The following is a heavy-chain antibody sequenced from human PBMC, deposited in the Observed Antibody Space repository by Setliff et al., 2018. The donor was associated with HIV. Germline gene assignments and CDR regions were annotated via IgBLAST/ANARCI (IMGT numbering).Heavy chain of an antibody. D-gene: IGHD5-12*01. V-gene: IGHV3-7*01. CDR1: GFTFSTYW. Sequence: PGGSLRLSCAASGFTFSTYWMIWVRQAPGKGLEWVANIDQDGSEKNYVDSVKGRFTISRDNAENSLYLQLNSLRAEDTAVYYCARVASGYDYGWLDPWGQGTLVTVSS. J-gene: IGHJ5*02. CDR3: ARVASGYDYGWLDP. CDR2: IDQDGSEK.